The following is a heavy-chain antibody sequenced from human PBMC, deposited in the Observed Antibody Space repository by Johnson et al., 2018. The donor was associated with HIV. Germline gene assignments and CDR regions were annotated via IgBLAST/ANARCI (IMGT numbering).Heavy chain of an antibody. V-gene: IGHV3-13*01. Sequence: VQLVESGGGVVQPGGSLRLSCAASGFTFSSYDMHWVRQATGKGLEWVSAIGTAGDTYYPGSVKGRFTISRENAKNSLYLQMNSLRAEDTAVYYCAKGAGSSWYIGAFDIGGQGTMVTVSS. J-gene: IGHJ3*02. CDR3: AKGAGSSWYIGAFDI. CDR2: IGTAGDT. CDR1: GFTFSSYD. D-gene: IGHD6-13*01.